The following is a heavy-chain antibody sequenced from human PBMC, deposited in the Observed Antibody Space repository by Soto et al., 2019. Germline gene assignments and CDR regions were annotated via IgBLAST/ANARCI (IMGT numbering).Heavy chain of an antibody. CDR3: ARGGYSYGLLPLDY. D-gene: IGHD5-18*01. CDR1: GGSISSYY. CDR2: IYYSGST. J-gene: IGHJ4*02. V-gene: IGHV4-59*01. Sequence: SETLSLTCTVSGGSISSYYRSWIRQPPGKGLEWIGYIYYSGSTNYNPSLKSRVTISVDTSKNQFSLKLSSVTAADTAVYYCARGGYSYGLLPLDYWGQGTLVTVSS.